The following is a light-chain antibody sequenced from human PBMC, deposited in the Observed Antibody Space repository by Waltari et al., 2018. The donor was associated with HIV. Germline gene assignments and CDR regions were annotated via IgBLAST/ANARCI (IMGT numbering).Light chain of an antibody. Sequence: QSALTQPASVSGSPGQAITISCTGSSTDIGTYEYVAWYQQHPGKVPKLIIYDVSNRPSGVSSRFSASKSGNTASLSISGLQADDEADYYCSSYTGSRSVAFGGGTKVTVL. J-gene: IGLJ2*01. CDR1: STDIGTYEY. CDR3: SSYTGSRSVA. V-gene: IGLV2-14*03. CDR2: DVS.